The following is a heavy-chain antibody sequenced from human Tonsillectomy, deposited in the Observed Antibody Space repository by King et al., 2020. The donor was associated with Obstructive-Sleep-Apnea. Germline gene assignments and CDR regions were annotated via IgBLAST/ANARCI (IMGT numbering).Heavy chain of an antibody. CDR3: AREYCSRTSCYDGLDY. CDR1: RFTFSSYS. Sequence: VQLVESGGGLVQPGGSLRLSCAASRFTFSSYSLNWVRQAPGKGLEWVSYISSSSSTIYYADSVKGRFNISRDNAKNSLYLQLNSLRAEDTAVYYCAREYCSRTSCYDGLDYWGQGTLVTVSS. D-gene: IGHD2-2*01. V-gene: IGHV3-48*04. CDR2: ISSSSSTI. J-gene: IGHJ4*02.